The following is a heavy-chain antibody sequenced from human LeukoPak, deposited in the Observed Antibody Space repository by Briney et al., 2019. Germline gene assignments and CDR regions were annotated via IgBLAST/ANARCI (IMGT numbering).Heavy chain of an antibody. Sequence: SETLSLTCAVYGGSFSGYYWSWIRQPPRKGLEWIGEINHSGSTNYNPSLKSRVTISVDTSKNQFSLKLSSVTAADTAVYYCARWGSGWLGTYYYYGMDVWGQGTTVTVSS. V-gene: IGHV4-34*01. CDR2: INHSGST. CDR1: GGSFSGYY. J-gene: IGHJ6*02. D-gene: IGHD6-19*01. CDR3: ARWGSGWLGTYYYYGMDV.